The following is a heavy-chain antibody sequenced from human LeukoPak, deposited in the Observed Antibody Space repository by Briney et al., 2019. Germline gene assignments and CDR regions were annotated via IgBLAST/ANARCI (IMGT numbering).Heavy chain of an antibody. Sequence: SETLSLTCTVSGGSISSYYWSWIRQPPGKGLEWIGYIYYSGSTNYNPSLKSRVTISVDTSKNQFSLKLSSVTAADTAVYYCARGDSGSLGGLYLWGQGTVVTVSA. CDR3: ARGDSGSLGGLYL. V-gene: IGHV4-59*01. D-gene: IGHD1-26*01. CDR1: GGSISSYY. CDR2: IYYSGST. J-gene: IGHJ3*01.